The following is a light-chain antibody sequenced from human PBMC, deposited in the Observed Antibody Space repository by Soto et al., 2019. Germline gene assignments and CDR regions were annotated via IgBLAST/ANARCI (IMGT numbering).Light chain of an antibody. Sequence: QSVLTQPASVSGSPGQSITISCTGTSSDVGSYNLVSWYQQHPGKAPKLMIYEGSKRPSGVSNRFSGSKSGNTASLTISGLQAEDEADYYCRSYAGRSIFYVFGTGTKVTVL. CDR1: SSDVGSYNL. J-gene: IGLJ1*01. V-gene: IGLV2-23*01. CDR3: RSYAGRSIFYV. CDR2: EGS.